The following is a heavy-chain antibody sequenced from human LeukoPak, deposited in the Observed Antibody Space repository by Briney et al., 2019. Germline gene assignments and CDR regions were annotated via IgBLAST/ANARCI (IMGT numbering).Heavy chain of an antibody. D-gene: IGHD3-22*01. Sequence: ASVKVSCKASGYTFTSYYMHWVRQAPGQGLEWMGIINSSSGSRSYSQKFQGRVTMTRDTSTSTVYMELSSLRSEDTAVYYCAREYYYDSKGYGFDYWGQGTLVTVVS. CDR3: AREYYYDSKGYGFDY. V-gene: IGHV1-46*01. CDR1: GYTFTSYY. CDR2: INSSSGSR. J-gene: IGHJ4*02.